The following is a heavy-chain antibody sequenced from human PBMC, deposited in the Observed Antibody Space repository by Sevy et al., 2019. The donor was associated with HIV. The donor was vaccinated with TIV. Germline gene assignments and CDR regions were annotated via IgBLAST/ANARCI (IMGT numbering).Heavy chain of an antibody. J-gene: IGHJ4*02. CDR2: MTNDGTNK. V-gene: IGHV3-30*18. D-gene: IGHD3-16*01. Sequence: GGSLRLSCAASGFSFTAYAIHWVRQAPGKGLEWLAVMTNDGTNKFYADSVKGRFTVSTDNSRNTLSLQMDSLSTEDTAIYYCAKAGDLGPFDFWGLGTRVTVSS. CDR3: AKAGDLGPFDF. CDR1: GFSFTAYA.